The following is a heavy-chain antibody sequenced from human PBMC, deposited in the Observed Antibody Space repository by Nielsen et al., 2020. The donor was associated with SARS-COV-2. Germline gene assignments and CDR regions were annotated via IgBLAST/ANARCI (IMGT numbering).Heavy chain of an antibody. CDR1: GFTFDDYA. V-gene: IGHV3-9*01. J-gene: IGHJ5*02. CDR2: ISWNSGSI. CDR3: AAASPVSWFDP. Sequence: SLNISCAASGFTFDDYAMHWVRQAPGKGLEWVSGISWNSGSIGYADSVKGRFTISRENAKNSLYLQMNSLRAEDTALYYCAAASPVSWFDPWGQGTLVTVSS. D-gene: IGHD2-15*01.